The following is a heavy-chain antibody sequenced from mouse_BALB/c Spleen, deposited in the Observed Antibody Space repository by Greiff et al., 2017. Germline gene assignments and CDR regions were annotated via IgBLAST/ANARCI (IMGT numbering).Heavy chain of an antibody. J-gene: IGHJ4*01. CDR3: ARDWELGRGAMDY. CDR1: GFSLTSYG. CDR2: IWAGGST. V-gene: IGHV2-9*02. Sequence: QVQLQQSGPGLVAPSQSLSITCTVSGFSLTSYGVHWVRQPPGKGLEWLGVIWAGGSTNYNSALMSRLSISKDNSKSQVFLKMNSLQTDDTAMYYCARDWELGRGAMDYWGQGTSVTVSS. D-gene: IGHD4-1*01.